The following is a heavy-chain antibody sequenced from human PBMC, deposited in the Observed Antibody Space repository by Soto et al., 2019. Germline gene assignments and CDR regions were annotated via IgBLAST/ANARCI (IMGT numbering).Heavy chain of an antibody. V-gene: IGHV3-23*01. Sequence: GGSLRLSCAASGFTFSSYAMSWVRQAPGKGLEWVSAISGSGGSTYYADSVKGRFTISRDNSKNTLYLQMNSLRAEDTAVYYCAKDLGQISEFYCTNGVCSYPGGGWGQGTLVTVSS. J-gene: IGHJ4*02. CDR1: GFTFSSYA. CDR2: ISGSGGST. CDR3: AKDLGQISEFYCTNGVCSYPGGG. D-gene: IGHD2-8*01.